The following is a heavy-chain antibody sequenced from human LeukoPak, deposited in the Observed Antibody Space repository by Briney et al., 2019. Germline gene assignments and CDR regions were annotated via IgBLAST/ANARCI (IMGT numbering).Heavy chain of an antibody. V-gene: IGHV4-4*09. Sequence: SSETLSLTCTVSGGSISSYYWSWIRQPPGKGLEWIGYIYTSGSTNYNPSLKSRVTISVDTSKNQFSLKLSSVTAADTAVYYRARIGSGYSYYYYYYMDVWGKGTTVTVSS. CDR3: ARIGSGYSYYYYYYMDV. CDR1: GGSISSYY. D-gene: IGHD3-3*01. CDR2: IYTSGST. J-gene: IGHJ6*03.